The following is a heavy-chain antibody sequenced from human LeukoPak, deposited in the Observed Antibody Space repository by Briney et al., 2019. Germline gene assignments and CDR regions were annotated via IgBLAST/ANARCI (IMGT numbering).Heavy chain of an antibody. CDR3: ASRDVGSSYYYYMDV. CDR1: GFTFSSYE. J-gene: IGHJ6*03. D-gene: IGHD1-26*01. V-gene: IGHV3-48*03. Sequence: GGSLRLSCAASGFTFSSYEMNWVRQAPGKGLEWLSYISSSGNTIYYADSVKGRFTISRDNAKNSLYLQMNSLRAEDTAVYYCASRDVGSSYYYYMDVWGKGTTVTISS. CDR2: ISSSGNTI.